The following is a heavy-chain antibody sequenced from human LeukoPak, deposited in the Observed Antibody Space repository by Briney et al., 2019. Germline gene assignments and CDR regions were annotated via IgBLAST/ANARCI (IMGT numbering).Heavy chain of an antibody. J-gene: IGHJ6*03. CDR2: FDPEDGET. CDR3: ATGCSSTSCYLDYYYYMDV. CDR1: GYTLTELS. Sequence: GASVKVSCKVPGYTLTELSMHWVRQAPGKGLEWMGGFDPEDGETIYAQKFQGRVTMTEDTSTDTAYMELSSLRSEDTAVYYCATGCSSTSCYLDYYYYMDVWGKGTTVTVSS. D-gene: IGHD2-2*01. V-gene: IGHV1-24*01.